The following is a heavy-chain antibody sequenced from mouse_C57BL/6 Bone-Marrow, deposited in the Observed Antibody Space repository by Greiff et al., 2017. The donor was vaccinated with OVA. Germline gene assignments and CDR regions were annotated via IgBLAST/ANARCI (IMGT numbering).Heavy chain of an antibody. D-gene: IGHD1-1*01. CDR3: TRSGITTVVATDYAMDY. CDR1: GFTFSDAW. CDR2: IRNKANNHAT. J-gene: IGHJ4*01. Sequence: EVKVEESGGGLVQPGGSMKLSCAASGFTFSDAWMDWVRQSPEKGLEWVAEIRNKANNHATYYAESVKGRFTISRDDSKSSVYLQMNSLRAEDTGIYYCTRSGITTVVATDYAMDYWGQGTSVTVSS. V-gene: IGHV6-6*01.